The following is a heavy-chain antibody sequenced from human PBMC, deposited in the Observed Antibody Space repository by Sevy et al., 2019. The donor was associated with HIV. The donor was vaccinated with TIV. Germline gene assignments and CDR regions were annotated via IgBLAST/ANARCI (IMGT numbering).Heavy chain of an antibody. J-gene: IGHJ6*02. V-gene: IGHV3-30*04. CDR1: GFTFSSYA. CDR3: ARDKFGGDSYGHNNYCSYYGMDV. Sequence: GGSLRLSCAASGFTFSSYAMHWVRQAPGKGLEWVAVISYDGSNKYYADSVKGRLTISRDNSKNTLYLQLNSLRAEDTAVYDGARDKFGGDSYGHNNYCSYYGMDVWGQGTTVTVSS. D-gene: IGHD5-18*01. CDR2: ISYDGSNK.